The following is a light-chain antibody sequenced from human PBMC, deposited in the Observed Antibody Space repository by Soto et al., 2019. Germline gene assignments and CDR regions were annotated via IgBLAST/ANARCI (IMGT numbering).Light chain of an antibody. J-gene: IGKJ5*01. V-gene: IGKV3-11*01. CDR2: DAS. Sequence: EIVLTQSPATLTLSPGERATLSCRASQSVSSYLAWYQQKPGQAPRLLIYDASNRATSIPARFSGSGSGTDLTLTISSLEPEDFAVYYCQQRSNWPPITFGQGTRLEIK. CDR1: QSVSSY. CDR3: QQRSNWPPIT.